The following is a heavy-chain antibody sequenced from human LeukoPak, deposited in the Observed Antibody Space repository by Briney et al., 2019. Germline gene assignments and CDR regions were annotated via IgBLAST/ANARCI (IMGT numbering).Heavy chain of an antibody. CDR2: ISWNSGSI. CDR1: GFTFDDYA. J-gene: IGHJ4*02. Sequence: PGGSLRLSCAASGFTFDDYAMHWVGQAPGKGLEWVSGISWNSGSIGYADSVKGRFTISRDNAKNSLYLQMNSLRAEDTALYYCAKEYSSSWYGLDYWGQGTLVTVSS. CDR3: AKEYSSSWYGLDY. D-gene: IGHD6-13*01. V-gene: IGHV3-9*01.